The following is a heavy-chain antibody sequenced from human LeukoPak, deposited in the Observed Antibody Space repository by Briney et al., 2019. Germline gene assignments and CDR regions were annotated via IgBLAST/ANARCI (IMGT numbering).Heavy chain of an antibody. CDR1: GYTFTGYY. CDR2: INPNSGGT. J-gene: IGHJ4*02. D-gene: IGHD3-22*01. CDR3: ARGSFLPFLYYYDSSGSYFDY. V-gene: IGHV1-2*02. Sequence: ASVTVSCKASGYTFTGYYMHWVRQAPGQGLEWMGWINPNSGGTNYAQKFQGRVTMTRDTSISTAYMELSRLRSDDTAMYYCARGSFLPFLYYYDSSGSYFDYWGQGTRVTVSS.